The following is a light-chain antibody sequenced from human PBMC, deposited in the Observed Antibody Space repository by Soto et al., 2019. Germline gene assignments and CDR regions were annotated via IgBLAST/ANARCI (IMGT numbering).Light chain of an antibody. CDR2: GAS. V-gene: IGKV3-15*01. J-gene: IGKJ2*01. Sequence: EIVMPQSPATLSASPGERATLSCRASQSVSSNLAWYQQKPGQAPSLLIYGASTRATGIPARFSGSGSGTEVTLTVSSLQFEDFAVYYCQQYNNWPPLYTFGQGTKLEIK. CDR3: QQYNNWPPLYT. CDR1: QSVSSN.